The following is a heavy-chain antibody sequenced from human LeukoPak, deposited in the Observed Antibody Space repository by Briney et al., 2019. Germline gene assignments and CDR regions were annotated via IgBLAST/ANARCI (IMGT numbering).Heavy chain of an antibody. Sequence: GGSLRLSCAASGFTFSNAWMSWVRQAPGKGLEWVSVIYSGGSTYYADSVKGRFTISRDNSKNTLSLQMNSLRAEDTAVYYCARVRSSGWYNDYWGQGTLVTVSS. J-gene: IGHJ4*02. D-gene: IGHD6-19*01. V-gene: IGHV3-53*01. CDR3: ARVRSSGWYNDY. CDR1: GFTFSNAW. CDR2: IYSGGST.